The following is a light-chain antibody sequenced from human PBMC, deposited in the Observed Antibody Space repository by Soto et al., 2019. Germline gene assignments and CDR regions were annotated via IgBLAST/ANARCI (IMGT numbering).Light chain of an antibody. CDR3: CSYAGSSTGEWS. V-gene: IGLV2-23*01. CDR2: EGS. J-gene: IGLJ2*01. Sequence: QSALTQPASVSGSPGQSITISCTGTSSDVGSYNLVSWYQQHPGKAPKLMIYEGSKRPSGVSNRFSGSKSGNTASLTISGLQAEDEADYYCCSYAGSSTGEWSFGGGTKVTVL. CDR1: SSDVGSYNL.